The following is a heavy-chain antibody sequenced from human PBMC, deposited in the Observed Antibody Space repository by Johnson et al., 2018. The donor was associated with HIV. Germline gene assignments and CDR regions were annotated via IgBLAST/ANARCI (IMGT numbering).Heavy chain of an antibody. CDR2: INSYGNTT. Sequence: QVQLVESGGGLVKPGGSLRLSCAASGFTFSDYYMSWIRQAPGRGLVWVSGINSYGNTTTYADSVKGRFTISRDNSKNTLYLQMNSLRAEDTAVYYCAKDSEVSGYQPDAFDVWGQGTMVTVSS. D-gene: IGHD3-3*01. CDR3: AKDSEVSGYQPDAFDV. V-gene: IGHV3-11*04. CDR1: GFTFSDYY. J-gene: IGHJ3*01.